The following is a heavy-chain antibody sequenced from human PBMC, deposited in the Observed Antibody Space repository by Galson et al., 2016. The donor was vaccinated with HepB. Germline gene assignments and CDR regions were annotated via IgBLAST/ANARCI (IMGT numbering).Heavy chain of an antibody. CDR2: IYHTGTT. J-gene: IGHJ5*02. D-gene: IGHD2-15*01. CDR1: GGSLSTRNW. Sequence: SETLSRTCAVSGGSLSTRNWWSWTRQTPGKGLEWIGEIYHTGTTNYNPSLKSRITMSLDKSKNQFSLKLNSVTAADTTVDSWANLGYCSGGDCYSVAWGQGTMVTVSS. CDR3: ANLGYCSGGDCYSVA. V-gene: IGHV4-4*02.